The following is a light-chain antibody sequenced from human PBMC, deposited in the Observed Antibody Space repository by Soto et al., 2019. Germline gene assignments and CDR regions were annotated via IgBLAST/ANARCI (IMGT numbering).Light chain of an antibody. J-gene: IGKJ1*01. V-gene: IGKV1-6*01. Sequence: IQMTQSPSSLSASVGDSITIACRASQDIRTDLVWYQQKPGKAPKLLIYAASNLHTGVPSRFSGSGSGTAFTLIIDRLQPDDFATYYCAQDYIFPRTFGQGTKVDIK. CDR1: QDIRTD. CDR2: AAS. CDR3: AQDYIFPRT.